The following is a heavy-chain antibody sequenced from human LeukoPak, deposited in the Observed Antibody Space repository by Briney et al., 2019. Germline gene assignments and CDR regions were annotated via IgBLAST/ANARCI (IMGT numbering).Heavy chain of an antibody. CDR2: IKSKTDGSTT. CDR3: TTDSATTSY. Sequence: WVVPIKSKTDGSTTDYAAPVKRRFTISRDHSKNTLYLQMDSLKTEDTAVYYCTTDSATTSYWGQGTLVTASS. V-gene: IGHV3-15*01. J-gene: IGHJ4*02. D-gene: IGHD1-26*01.